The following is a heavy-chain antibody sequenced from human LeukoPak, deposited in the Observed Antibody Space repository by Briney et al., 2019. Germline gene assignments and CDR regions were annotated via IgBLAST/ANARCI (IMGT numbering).Heavy chain of an antibody. J-gene: IGHJ4*02. Sequence: ASVKVSCKASGYTFTGYYMHWVRQAPGQGLEWMGWINPNSGGTNYAQKFQGRVTMTRDTSISTAYMELSRLRSDDTAVYYCAVPTYYYDSSGQAFDSWGQGTLVTVSS. CDR3: AVPTYYYDSSGQAFDS. V-gene: IGHV1-2*02. D-gene: IGHD3-22*01. CDR1: GYTFTGYY. CDR2: INPNSGGT.